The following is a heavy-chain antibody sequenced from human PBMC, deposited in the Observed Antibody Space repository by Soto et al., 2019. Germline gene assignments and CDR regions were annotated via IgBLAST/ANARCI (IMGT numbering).Heavy chain of an antibody. D-gene: IGHD3-9*01. CDR1: GFTFSSYA. V-gene: IGHV3-30-3*01. CDR3: ARVQTLYYDILTGYPLDY. CDR2: ISYDGSNK. Sequence: QTGGSLRLSCAASGFTFSSYAMHWVRQAPGKGLEWVAVISYDGSNKYYADSVKGRFTISRDNSKNTLYLQMNSLRAEDTAVYYCARVQTLYYDILTGYPLDYWGQGTLVTVSS. J-gene: IGHJ4*02.